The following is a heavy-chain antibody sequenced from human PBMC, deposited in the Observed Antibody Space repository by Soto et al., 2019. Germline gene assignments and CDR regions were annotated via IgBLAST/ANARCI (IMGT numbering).Heavy chain of an antibody. CDR3: ARGPVLRYFDWLSWFDP. CDR1: GYTFTSYA. J-gene: IGHJ5*02. D-gene: IGHD3-9*01. V-gene: IGHV1-3*01. Sequence: EASVKVSCKASGYTFTSYAMHWVRQAPGQRLEWMGWINAGNGNTKYSQKFQGRVTITRDTSASTAYMELSSLRSEDTAVYYCARGPVLRYFDWLSWFDPWGQGTLVTVSS. CDR2: INAGNGNT.